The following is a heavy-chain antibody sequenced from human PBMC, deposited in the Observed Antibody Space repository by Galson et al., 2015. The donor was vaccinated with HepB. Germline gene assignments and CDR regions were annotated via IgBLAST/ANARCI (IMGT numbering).Heavy chain of an antibody. J-gene: IGHJ4*02. CDR3: SRLGDLSGYSSR. Sequence: SLRLSCAGAGFTFSGSAIHWVRQAFGKGPERVGLISSTAYNYATLYIPSLKGRFTISRDDSKNMAYLYIKSLKTEDTAIYFCSRLGDLSGYSSRWGQGTLVTVSA. CDR1: GFTFSGSA. CDR2: ISSTAYNYAT. D-gene: IGHD6-13*01. V-gene: IGHV3-73*01.